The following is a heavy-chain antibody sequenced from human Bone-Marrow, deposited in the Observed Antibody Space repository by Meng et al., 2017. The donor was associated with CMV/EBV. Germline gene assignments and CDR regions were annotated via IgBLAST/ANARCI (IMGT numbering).Heavy chain of an antibody. CDR2: ITHRGAK. V-gene: IGHV4-34*01. Sequence: SQTLSLTCVVHGGSFSCYYWSWVRQSPGKGLEWIGEITHRGAKDYNPSFKSRLTISVDTSKNQFSLRLKSVTDADTAVYFCATSRLDAGSRLTPRQILFDFWAQGTLVTVSS. CDR1: GGSFSCYY. CDR3: ATSRLDAGSRLTPRQILFDF. J-gene: IGHJ4*02. D-gene: IGHD2-2*01.